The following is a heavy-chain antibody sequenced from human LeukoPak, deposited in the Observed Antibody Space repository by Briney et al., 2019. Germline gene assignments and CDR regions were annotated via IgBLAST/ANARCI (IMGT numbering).Heavy chain of an antibody. CDR1: VFTVSINY. Sequence: GGSLRLSCAASVFTVSINYMSWVRQAPGKGLEWVSVIYSGGSTSYADSVKGRFTISRDNSKNTLYLQMNSLRAEDTAVYYCARGDSSSWKNYYYYYGMDVWGQGTTVTVSS. CDR3: ARGDSSSWKNYYYYYGMDV. J-gene: IGHJ6*02. D-gene: IGHD6-13*01. CDR2: IYSGGST. V-gene: IGHV3-66*02.